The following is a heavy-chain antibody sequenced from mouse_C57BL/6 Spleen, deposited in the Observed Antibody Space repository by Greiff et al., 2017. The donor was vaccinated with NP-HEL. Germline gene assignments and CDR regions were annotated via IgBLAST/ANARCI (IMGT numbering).Heavy chain of an antibody. V-gene: IGHV1-15*01. CDR3: TRNANWADFDY. Sequence: QVQLQQSGAELVRPGASVTLSCKASGYTFTDYEMHWVKQTPVHGLEWIGAIDPETGGTAYNQKFKGKAILTADKSSSTAYMELRSLTSEDSAVYYCTRNANWADFDYWGQGTTLTVSS. CDR1: GYTFTDYE. D-gene: IGHD4-1*01. CDR2: IDPETGGT. J-gene: IGHJ2*01.